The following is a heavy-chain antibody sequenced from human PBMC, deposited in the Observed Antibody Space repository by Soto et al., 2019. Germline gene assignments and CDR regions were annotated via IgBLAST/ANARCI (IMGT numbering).Heavy chain of an antibody. D-gene: IGHD1-26*01. CDR1: GGSHSRSNW. V-gene: IGHV4-4*02. CDR2: VHHSGTT. Sequence: SETLSLTCAVSGGSHSRSNWWTWVRQSPGKGLEWIGEVHHSGTTNYNPSLKSRVTISVDTSKNQFSLKLNSVTAADTAVYYCARGLVTLGVTIDCWAQGTLVTVSS. CDR3: ARGLVTLGVTIDC. J-gene: IGHJ4*02.